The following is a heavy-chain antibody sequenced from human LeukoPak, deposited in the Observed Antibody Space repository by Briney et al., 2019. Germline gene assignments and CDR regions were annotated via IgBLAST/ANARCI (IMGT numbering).Heavy chain of an antibody. Sequence: GGSLRLSCAASGFTFSSYSMNWVRQAPGKGLEWVSSISGSSSYIYYADSVKGRFTISRDNSKNTLYLQMNSLRAEDTAVYYCAKDYTYYYDSSGYPVDYWGQGTLVTVSS. CDR2: ISGSSSYI. V-gene: IGHV3-21*01. D-gene: IGHD3-22*01. CDR3: AKDYTYYYDSSGYPVDY. J-gene: IGHJ4*02. CDR1: GFTFSSYS.